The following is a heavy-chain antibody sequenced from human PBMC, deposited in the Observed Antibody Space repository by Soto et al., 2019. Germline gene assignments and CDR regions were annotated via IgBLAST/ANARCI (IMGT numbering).Heavy chain of an antibody. CDR1: GFTFSRYA. D-gene: IGHD6-19*01. J-gene: IGHJ4*02. CDR2: ISGRSDNT. Sequence: PGGSLRLSCAASGFTFSRYAMTWLRQPPGKGLEWVSAISGRSDNTYYADSVKGRFTISRDNSKNTLFLQMDSLRVDDTGVYYCALPRVSSLLEVAGPGFEYWGQGALVTVSS. V-gene: IGHV3-23*01. CDR3: ALPRVSSLLEVAGPGFEY.